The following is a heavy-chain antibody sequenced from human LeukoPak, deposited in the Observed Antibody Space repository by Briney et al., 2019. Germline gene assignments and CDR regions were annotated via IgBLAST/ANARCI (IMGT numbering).Heavy chain of an antibody. Sequence: GESLKISYKASGYTFTTCWIGWVRQMPGKGLEWMGVIWPGDSDTRYSPSFQGQVTISVDKSITTAYLQWSSLKASDSAMYYCARPRQGDWFEPWGQGTLVTVSS. CDR2: IWPGDSDT. CDR3: ARPRQGDWFEP. V-gene: IGHV5-51*01. CDR1: GYTFTTCW. J-gene: IGHJ5*02. D-gene: IGHD3-16*01.